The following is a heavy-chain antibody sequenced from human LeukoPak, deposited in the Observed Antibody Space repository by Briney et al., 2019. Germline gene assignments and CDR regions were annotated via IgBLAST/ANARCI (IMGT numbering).Heavy chain of an antibody. CDR2: TYYRSKWYN. V-gene: IGHV6-1*01. D-gene: IGHD3-10*01. J-gene: IGHJ6*03. CDR3: ARDGTYYYGSGSADYYYYYMDV. CDR1: GDSVSSNSAA. Sequence: SQTLSLTCAISGDSVSSNSAAWNWIRQSPSRGLEWLGRTYYRSKWYNDYAVSVKSRTTINPDTSKNQFSLQLNSVTPEDTAVYYCARDGTYYYGSGSADYYYYYMDVWGKGTTVTVSS.